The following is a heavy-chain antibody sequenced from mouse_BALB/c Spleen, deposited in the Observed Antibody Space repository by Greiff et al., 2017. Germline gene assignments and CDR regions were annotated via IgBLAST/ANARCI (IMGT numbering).Heavy chain of an antibody. CDR2: ISSGGSST. CDR3: TRDRDDNYHYYAMDY. D-gene: IGHD2-1*01. J-gene: IGHJ4*01. CDR1: GFTFSSYT. Sequence: DVMLVESGGGLVKPEGSLKLSCAASGFTFSSYTMSWVRQPPEKRLEWVASISSGGSSTYYPDSVKGRFTISRDNAKNTLYLQMSSLKSEDTAMYYCTRDRDDNYHYYAMDYWGQGTSVTVSS. V-gene: IGHV5-6-4*01.